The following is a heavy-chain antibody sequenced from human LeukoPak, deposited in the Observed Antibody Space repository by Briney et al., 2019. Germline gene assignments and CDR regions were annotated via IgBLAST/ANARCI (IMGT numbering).Heavy chain of an antibody. Sequence: ASVEVSCKASGYTFTSYYMHWVRQAPGQGLEWMGIINPSGGSTSYAQKFQGRVTMTRDTSTSTVYMELSSLRSEDTAVYYCARDLIQRYYDSRDDYWGQGTLVTVSS. D-gene: IGHD3-22*01. J-gene: IGHJ4*02. V-gene: IGHV1-46*01. CDR2: INPSGGST. CDR1: GYTFTSYY. CDR3: ARDLIQRYYDSRDDY.